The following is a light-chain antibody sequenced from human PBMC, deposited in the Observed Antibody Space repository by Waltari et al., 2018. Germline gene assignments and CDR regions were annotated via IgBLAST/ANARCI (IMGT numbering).Light chain of an antibody. J-gene: IGLJ1*01. CDR2: EVT. V-gene: IGLV2-23*02. CDR1: SSDVGSYNL. CDR3: CSHAGSSIYV. Sequence: QSALPQPASVAGSPGLSSTLSSTGTSSDVGSYNLVSWYQQHPGKAPKPMLYEVTERPSGVSNRYSGSKADNTASLTISGLQAEDEADYYCCSHAGSSIYVFGTGTKVTIL.